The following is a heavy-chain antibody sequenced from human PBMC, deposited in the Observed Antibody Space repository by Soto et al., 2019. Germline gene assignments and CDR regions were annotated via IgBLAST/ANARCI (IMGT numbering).Heavy chain of an antibody. Sequence: GGSLRLSCAASGFTFSDYAMHWVRQAPGKGLEWVAIISFDGGNEHYADSVQGRVTISRDNSENTLYLQMNSLRADDTAVYYCARPAATVICYSGMDVWGQGTTVTVSS. CDR2: ISFDGGNE. D-gene: IGHD4-17*01. CDR1: GFTFSDYA. V-gene: IGHV3-30-3*01. J-gene: IGHJ6*02. CDR3: ARPAATVICYSGMDV.